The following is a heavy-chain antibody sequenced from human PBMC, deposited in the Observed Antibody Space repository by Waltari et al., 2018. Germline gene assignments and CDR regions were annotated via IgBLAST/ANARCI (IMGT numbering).Heavy chain of an antibody. V-gene: IGHV3-23*04. CDR2: ISGSGNST. CDR1: GFTFSSYA. Sequence: EVQLVESGGGFVQPGGSLRLSCAASGFTFSSYAMSWVRQAPGKGLEWVSGISGSGNSTYYADSVKGRFTISRDKSKNTLYLQMNSLRAEDTAVYYCAKGGERDCSGGSCYGLFDYWGQGILVTVSS. J-gene: IGHJ4*02. CDR3: AKGGERDCSGGSCYGLFDY. D-gene: IGHD2-15*01.